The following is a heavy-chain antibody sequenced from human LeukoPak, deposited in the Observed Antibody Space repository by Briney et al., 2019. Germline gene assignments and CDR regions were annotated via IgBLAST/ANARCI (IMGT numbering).Heavy chain of an antibody. Sequence: SETLSLTCTVSGGSISSGGYYWGWMRQAPGQGLEWIGTIDHSGTTYYNPSLESRLTISRDTSKNHFSLKLNSVTAADTAVYYCTRDRGGWTVDWWGQGTLVTVSS. D-gene: IGHD1-26*01. CDR3: TRDRGGWTVDW. J-gene: IGHJ4*02. V-gene: IGHV4-39*02. CDR1: GGSISSGGYY. CDR2: IDHSGTT.